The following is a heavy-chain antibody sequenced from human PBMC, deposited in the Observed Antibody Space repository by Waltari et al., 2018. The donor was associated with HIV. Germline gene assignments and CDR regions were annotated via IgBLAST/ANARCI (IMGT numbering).Heavy chain of an antibody. CDR2: ISAYKGKT. V-gene: IGHV1-18*01. CDR3: ASGYTYGYEIFDY. CDR1: GYTLNTYA. D-gene: IGHD5-18*01. Sequence: QVQLVQSGGEVKKPGASVKVSCKPSGYTLNTYAISWVRQAPGRGLEWVGWISAYKGKTNYAQKFQGRVTMTTNTSTTTAYLELRSLRSDDTAVYYCASGYTYGYEIFDYWGQGTLVTVSS. J-gene: IGHJ4*02.